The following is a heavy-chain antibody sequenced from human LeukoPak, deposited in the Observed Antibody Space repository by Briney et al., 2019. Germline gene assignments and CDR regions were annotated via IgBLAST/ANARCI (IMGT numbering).Heavy chain of an antibody. D-gene: IGHD5-18*01. J-gene: IGHJ4*02. Sequence: ASVKVSCKASGYTFTMYDITWVRQAPGQGLEWMRWISTSSGKTNYAQKVRGRVTMTTDTSTTTAYMELRSLRSDDTAVYYCVRGGYSSGYGYWGQGTLVTVSS. CDR2: ISTSSGKT. V-gene: IGHV1-18*01. CDR1: GYTFTMYD. CDR3: VRGGYSSGYGY.